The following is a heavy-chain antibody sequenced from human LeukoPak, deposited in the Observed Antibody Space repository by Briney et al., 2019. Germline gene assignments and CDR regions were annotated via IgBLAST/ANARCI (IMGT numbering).Heavy chain of an antibody. CDR2: INHSEST. CDR3: ARVVVLAGTVSYFDY. Sequence: SETLSLTCAVYGGSFSGYYWSWIRQPPGKGLEWIGEINHSESTNYNPSLKSRVTISVDTSKNQFSLKLSSVTAADTAVYYCARVVVLAGTVSYFDYWGQGTLVTVSS. CDR1: GGSFSGYY. V-gene: IGHV4-34*01. J-gene: IGHJ4*02. D-gene: IGHD6-19*01.